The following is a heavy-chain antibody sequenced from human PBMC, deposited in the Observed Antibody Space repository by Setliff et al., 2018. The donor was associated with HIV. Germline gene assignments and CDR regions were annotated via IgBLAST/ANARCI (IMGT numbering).Heavy chain of an antibody. CDR3: ATLPITAAAHFDH. D-gene: IGHD6-25*01. J-gene: IGHJ4*02. V-gene: IGHV4-59*01. CDR2: IYYSGTT. CDR1: GGSISSYY. Sequence: PSETLSLTCTVSGGSISSYYWSWIRQPPGKGLEWIGYIYYSGTTNYNPSLKSRVTISVDTSKSQFSLKLSSVTAADTAVYYCATLPITAAAHFDHWGQGTLVTVSS.